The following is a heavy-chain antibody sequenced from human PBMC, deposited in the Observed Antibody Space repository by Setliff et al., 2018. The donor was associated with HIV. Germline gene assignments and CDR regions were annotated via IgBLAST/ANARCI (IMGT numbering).Heavy chain of an antibody. CDR3: ARDRLGHIDRPYFDY. J-gene: IGHJ4*02. CDR1: GGTFNNDA. D-gene: IGHD2-21*01. CDR2: IVPVLGIT. Sequence: SVKVSCKASGGTFNNDAISWVRQAPGQGLEWIGGIVPVLGITNYSPKFQGRVTITTDESTTTAYMDLSSLRSEDTAVYYCARDRLGHIDRPYFDYWGQGTLVTVSS. V-gene: IGHV1-69*10.